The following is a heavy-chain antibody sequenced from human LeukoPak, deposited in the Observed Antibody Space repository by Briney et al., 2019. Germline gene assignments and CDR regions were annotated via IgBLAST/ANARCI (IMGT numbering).Heavy chain of an antibody. CDR1: GGSFSGYY. J-gene: IGHJ4*02. CDR3: ARLGGLLFFDY. Sequence: SETLSLTCAVYGGSFSGYYWSWIRQPPGKGLEWIGEINHSGSTNYNPSLKSRVTISVDTSKNQFSLKLSSVTAADTAVYYCARLGGLLFFDYWGQGTLVTVSS. D-gene: IGHD2-21*02. V-gene: IGHV4-34*01. CDR2: INHSGST.